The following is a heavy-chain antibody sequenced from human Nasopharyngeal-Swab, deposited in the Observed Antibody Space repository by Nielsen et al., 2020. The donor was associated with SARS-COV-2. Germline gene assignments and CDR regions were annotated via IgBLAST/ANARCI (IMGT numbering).Heavy chain of an antibody. CDR1: GFTFSSYA. Sequence: GESLKISCAASGFTFSSYAMSWVRQAPGKGLEWVSAISGSGGSTYYADSVKGRFTISRDNSKNTLYLQMGSLRAEDMAVYYCARVGTSGWYDYWGQGTLVTVSS. CDR3: ARVGTSGWYDY. J-gene: IGHJ4*02. CDR2: ISGSGGST. V-gene: IGHV3-23*01. D-gene: IGHD6-19*01.